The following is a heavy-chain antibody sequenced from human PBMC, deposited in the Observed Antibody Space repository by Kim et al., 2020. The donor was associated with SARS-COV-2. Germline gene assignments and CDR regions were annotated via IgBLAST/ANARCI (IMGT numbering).Heavy chain of an antibody. V-gene: IGHV4-38-2*02. Sequence: SETLSLTCTVSDYSISSDYYWGWIRQPPGKGLEWIGSISHSGSTYYNPSLKSRVTISVDTSKNQFSLKLSSVTAADTAMYYCARVDDLTVAGTYWGQGTLVTVSS. D-gene: IGHD6-19*01. CDR1: DYSISSDYY. J-gene: IGHJ4*02. CDR3: ARVDDLTVAGTY. CDR2: ISHSGST.